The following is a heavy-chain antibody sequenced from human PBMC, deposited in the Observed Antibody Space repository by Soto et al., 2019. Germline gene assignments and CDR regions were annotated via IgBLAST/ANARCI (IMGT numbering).Heavy chain of an antibody. D-gene: IGHD3-3*01. V-gene: IGHV3-30*18. CDR2: ISYDGSNK. CDR1: GFTFSSYG. J-gene: IGHJ4*02. Sequence: LRLSCAASGFTFSSYGMHWVRQAPGKGLEWVAVISYDGSNKYYADSVKGRFTISRDNSKNTLYLQMNSLRAEDTAVYYCAKDQGITIFGVVPHWGQGTLVTVSS. CDR3: AKDQGITIFGVVPH.